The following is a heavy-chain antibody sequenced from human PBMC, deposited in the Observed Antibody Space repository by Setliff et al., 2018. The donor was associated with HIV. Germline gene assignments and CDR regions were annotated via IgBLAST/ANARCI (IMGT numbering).Heavy chain of an antibody. CDR3: AAVGSGSYYDWYFDL. D-gene: IGHD1-26*01. CDR2: IVVGSGNT. Sequence: GASVMVSCKASGFTFTSSAVQWVRQARGQRLEWIGWIVVGSGNTNYAQKFQERVTITRDMSTSTAYMELSSLRSEDTAVYYCAAVGSGSYYDWYFDLWGRGTLVTVSS. CDR1: GFTFTSSA. V-gene: IGHV1-58*01. J-gene: IGHJ2*01.